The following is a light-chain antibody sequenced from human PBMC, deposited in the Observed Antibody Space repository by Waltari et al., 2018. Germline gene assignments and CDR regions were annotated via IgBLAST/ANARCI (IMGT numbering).Light chain of an antibody. V-gene: IGKV1-39*01. CDR2: AAS. J-gene: IGKJ1*01. CDR3: QKRSSWT. Sequence: DIQLTQSPSSLSSSVGDRVTITCRASQSISSDLNWYQQKPGKAPKVLVYAASNLQSGVPSRFSGSGSGTDFTLTISSLQPEDSATYYCQKRSSWTFGQGTKVEIK. CDR1: QSISSD.